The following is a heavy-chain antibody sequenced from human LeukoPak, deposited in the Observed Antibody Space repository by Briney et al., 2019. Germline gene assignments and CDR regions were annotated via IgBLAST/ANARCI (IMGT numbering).Heavy chain of an antibody. CDR2: INSGGST. J-gene: IGHJ4*02. Sequence: GGSLRLSCAASGFTVSSNYMGWVRQAPGKGLEWVSVINSGGSTYFADSVKGRFTISRDNSKNTLYLQMNSLRAEDTAVYYCARDRDFYVADYWGQGTLLTVSS. V-gene: IGHV3-66*01. CDR3: ARDRDFYVADY. D-gene: IGHD2-21*02. CDR1: GFTVSSNY.